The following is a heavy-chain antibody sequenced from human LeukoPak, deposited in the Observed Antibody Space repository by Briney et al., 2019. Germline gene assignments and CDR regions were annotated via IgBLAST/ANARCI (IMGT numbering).Heavy chain of an antibody. J-gene: IGHJ4*02. CDR3: ARTVGTHRFDY. V-gene: IGHV4-39*01. D-gene: IGHD4-23*01. CDR1: GGSISGSDYY. CDR2: IYYNGNT. Sequence: SETLSLTCTVSGGSISGSDYYWGWIRQPPGEGLEWVGTIYYNGNTYYNPSLQSRVIISVDTSKNQFSLKLTSVTAPDTAVYYCARTVGTHRFDYWGQGILVTVSS.